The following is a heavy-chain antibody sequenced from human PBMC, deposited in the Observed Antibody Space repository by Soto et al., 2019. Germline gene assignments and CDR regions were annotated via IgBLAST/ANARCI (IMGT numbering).Heavy chain of an antibody. J-gene: IGHJ6*03. D-gene: IGHD3-16*01. CDR1: GFTVSSYA. Sequence: EVQLLESGGGLVQPGGSLRLSCAASGFTVSSYAMSWVRQAPGKGLEWVSVISGSGSTYSADSVKGRFTISIDSSKNTVYLQMNSLRAVDTAVYYCAKALRFTFTTGYYMDVWGRGTTVTVSS. CDR2: ISGSGST. V-gene: IGHV3-23*01. CDR3: AKALRFTFTTGYYMDV.